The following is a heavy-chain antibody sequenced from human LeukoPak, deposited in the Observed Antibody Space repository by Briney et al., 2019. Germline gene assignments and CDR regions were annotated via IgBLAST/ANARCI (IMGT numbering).Heavy chain of an antibody. V-gene: IGHV4-39*01. CDR1: SGSIISSSHY. J-gene: IGHJ6*03. Sequence: PSETLSLTCSVSSGSIISSSHYWGWIRQSPGKGLECIGSMDYSGNPYYNPSLKSRVIISVDTSENQFSLKLRSVTAADTAVYYCARSTVATIRGGYSSGPYYYYMDVWGKGTTVTVSS. D-gene: IGHD5-12*01. CDR2: MDYSGNP. CDR3: ARSTVATIRGGYSSGPYYYYMDV.